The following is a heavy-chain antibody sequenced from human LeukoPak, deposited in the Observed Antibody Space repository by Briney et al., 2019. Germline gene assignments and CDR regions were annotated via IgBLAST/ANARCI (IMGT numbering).Heavy chain of an antibody. Sequence: GESLQISCKGSGYSFTSYWIGWVRQLPGKGLEWMGIIYPGDSDTRYSPSFQGQVTISADKSISTAYLQWSSLKASDTAMYYCARHASRDGYIHYFDYWGQGTLVTVSS. D-gene: IGHD5-24*01. J-gene: IGHJ4*02. CDR1: GYSFTSYW. CDR2: IYPGDSDT. V-gene: IGHV5-51*01. CDR3: ARHASRDGYIHYFDY.